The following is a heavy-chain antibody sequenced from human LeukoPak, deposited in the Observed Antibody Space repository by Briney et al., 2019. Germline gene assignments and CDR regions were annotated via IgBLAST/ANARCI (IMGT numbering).Heavy chain of an antibody. CDR2: ISGDGNDI. Sequence: GGSLRLSCAASGFTFSSYWMHWVRQAPGKGLVWVSRISGDGNDISHAESMKGRFTISRDNAKNTAYLQMNSLRAEDTAVYYCARAYCSSNSCSGASDIWGQGTMVTVSS. J-gene: IGHJ3*02. V-gene: IGHV3-74*01. D-gene: IGHD2-2*01. CDR3: ARAYCSSNSCSGASDI. CDR1: GFTFSSYW.